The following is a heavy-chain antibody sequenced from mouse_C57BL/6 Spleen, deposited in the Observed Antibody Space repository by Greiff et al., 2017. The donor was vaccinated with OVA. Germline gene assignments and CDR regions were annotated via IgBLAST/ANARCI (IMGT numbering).Heavy chain of an antibody. Sequence: VQLQQSGPGMVKPSQSLSLTCTVTGYSITSGYDWHWIRHFPGNKLEWMGYISYSGSTNYNPSLKSRISITHDTSKNHFFLKLNSVTTEDTATYYCARGAYYSNYVAYWGQGTLVTVSA. CDR2: ISYSGST. D-gene: IGHD2-5*01. CDR1: GYSITSGYD. J-gene: IGHJ3*01. V-gene: IGHV3-1*01. CDR3: ARGAYYSNYVAY.